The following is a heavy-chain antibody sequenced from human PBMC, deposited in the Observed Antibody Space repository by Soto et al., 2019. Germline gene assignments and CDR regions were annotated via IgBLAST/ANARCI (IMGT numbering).Heavy chain of an antibody. Sequence: PGEALKISCKGSGYTFTDYWIGWVRQLPGKGLEWMGIIYPGDSDTRYSPSFQGHVTITVDKSTNTAYLQWNTLRASDTAMYYCARPISNFRYYYHAMDVWGQGTTVPVSS. CDR1: GYTFTDYW. CDR2: IYPGDSDT. D-gene: IGHD4-4*01. V-gene: IGHV5-51*01. J-gene: IGHJ6*02. CDR3: ARPISNFRYYYHAMDV.